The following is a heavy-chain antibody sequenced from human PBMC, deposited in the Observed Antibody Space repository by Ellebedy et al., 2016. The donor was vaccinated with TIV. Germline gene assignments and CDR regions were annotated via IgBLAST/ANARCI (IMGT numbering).Heavy chain of an antibody. V-gene: IGHV3-48*04. Sequence: PGGSLRLSCAASGLTLSTSSMNWVRQSPGKGLEWLSYISASGSTIYYADAVKGRFTISRDNAGGSLWLQMTSLRAEDTALYYCAREFDIGQPSAFDYWGQGILVTVSS. J-gene: IGHJ4*02. CDR3: AREFDIGQPSAFDY. CDR1: GLTLSTSS. CDR2: ISASGSTI. D-gene: IGHD2-15*01.